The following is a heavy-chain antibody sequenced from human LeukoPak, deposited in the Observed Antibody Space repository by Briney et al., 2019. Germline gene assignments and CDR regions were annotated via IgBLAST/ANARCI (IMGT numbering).Heavy chain of an antibody. CDR2: ISSSGSTI. CDR1: GFTFSDYY. Sequence: GGSLRLSCAASGFTFSDYYMRWIRQAPGKGLEWVSYISSSGSTIYYAGSVKGRFTISRDNAKNSLYLQMNSLKTEDKAVSYCTTDWIMITFGGVIVPNFDYWGQGTLVTVSS. J-gene: IGHJ4*02. CDR3: TTDWIMITFGGVIVPNFDY. V-gene: IGHV3-11*01. D-gene: IGHD3-16*02.